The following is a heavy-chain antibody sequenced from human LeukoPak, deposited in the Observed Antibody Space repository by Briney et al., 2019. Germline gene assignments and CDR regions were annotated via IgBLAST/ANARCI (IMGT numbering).Heavy chain of an antibody. Sequence: GGSLRLSCAASGFTFSSYGMHWVRQAPGKGLEWVAVISYDGSNKYYADSVKGRFTISRDNSKNTLYLQMNSLRAEDTAVYYCAASSGYGQKDYWGQGTLVTVSS. CDR1: GFTFSSYG. CDR2: ISYDGSNK. V-gene: IGHV3-30*03. J-gene: IGHJ4*02. D-gene: IGHD3-22*01. CDR3: AASSGYGQKDY.